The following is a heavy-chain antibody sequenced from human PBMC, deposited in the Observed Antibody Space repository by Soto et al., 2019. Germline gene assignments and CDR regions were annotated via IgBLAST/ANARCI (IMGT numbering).Heavy chain of an antibody. V-gene: IGHV2-70*04. Sequence: GSGPTLVNPTQTLTLTCTFSGFSRRTTGMRVSWIRQPPGKEMEWLARIDWDDDKFYSTSLKTRLTISNDTSENQVVLTMTNRDPVDTATYYCARTAGYYRGRHFDFWGQGTLVTVSS. CDR1: GFSRRTTGMR. CDR2: IDWDDDK. CDR3: ARTAGYYRGRHFDF. D-gene: IGHD3-10*01. J-gene: IGHJ4*02.